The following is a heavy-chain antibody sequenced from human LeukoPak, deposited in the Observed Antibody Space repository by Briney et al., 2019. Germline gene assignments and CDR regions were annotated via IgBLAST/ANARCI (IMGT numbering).Heavy chain of an antibody. CDR1: GGSISSYY. J-gene: IGHJ6*02. D-gene: IGHD3-9*01. V-gene: IGHV4-59*01. Sequence: SETLSLTCTVSGGSISSYYWSWIRQPPGKGLEWIGYIYYSGSTNYNPSLKSRVTISVDTSKNQFSLKLSSVTAADTAVYYCARGGDILAGYFALSYGMDVWGQGTTVTVSS. CDR2: IYYSGST. CDR3: ARGGDILAGYFALSYGMDV.